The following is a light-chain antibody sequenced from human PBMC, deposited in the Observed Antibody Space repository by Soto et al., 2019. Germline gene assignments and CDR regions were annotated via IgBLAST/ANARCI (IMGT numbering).Light chain of an antibody. Sequence: EIVMSQSPATLSVSPGDRATLSCRASQSISSDLAWYQQRPGQAPRLLIYGASTRATGIPARFRGGGSGTEFTLPISSLQSEDFAIYYCQQYNNWPQTFGQGTNLEIK. J-gene: IGKJ2*01. CDR1: QSISSD. V-gene: IGKV3-15*01. CDR3: QQYNNWPQT. CDR2: GAS.